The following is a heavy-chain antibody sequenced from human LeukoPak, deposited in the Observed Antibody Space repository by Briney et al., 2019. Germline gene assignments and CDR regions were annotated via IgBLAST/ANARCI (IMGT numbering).Heavy chain of an antibody. CDR2: IYTSGST. D-gene: IGHD2-15*01. Sequence: ASETLSLTCTVSGGSISSGSYYWSWIRQPAGKGLEWIGRIYTSGSTNYNPSLKSRVTISVDTSKNQFSLKLSSVTAADTAVYYCARAVVVEESDAFDIWGQGTMVTVSS. CDR1: GGSISSGSYY. CDR3: ARAVVVEESDAFDI. J-gene: IGHJ3*02. V-gene: IGHV4-61*02.